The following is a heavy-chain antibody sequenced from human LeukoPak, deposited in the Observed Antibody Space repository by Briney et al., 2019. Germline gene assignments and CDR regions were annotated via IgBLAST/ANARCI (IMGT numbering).Heavy chain of an antibody. J-gene: IGHJ5*01. V-gene: IGHV3-30*18. CDR3: AKAAQIMVVTAIPDS. D-gene: IGHD2-21*02. Sequence: PGGSLRLSCAASGFTFSSYGMHWVRQAPGRGREWLAIISYNGGFRYYADSVKGRFTVSRDNSKNTLYLHMNTVRADDTAVYYCAKAAQIMVVTAIPDSWGQGALVTVSS. CDR2: ISYNGGFR. CDR1: GFTFSSYG.